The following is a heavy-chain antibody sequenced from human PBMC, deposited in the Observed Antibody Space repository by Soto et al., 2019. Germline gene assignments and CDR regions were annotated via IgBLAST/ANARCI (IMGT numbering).Heavy chain of an antibody. Sequence: SETLSLTCTVSGGSVSSADWNWSWIRQTPGKGLEWIGHIYEGGRTYSNPSLMSRATKSLDTSKNLFSLNLKSVTAADTAVYYCTRGPSGDKVDFWGQGLLVTVSS. CDR1: GGSVSSADWN. D-gene: IGHD7-27*01. CDR3: TRGPSGDKVDF. V-gene: IGHV4-30-4*08. CDR2: IYEGGRT. J-gene: IGHJ4*02.